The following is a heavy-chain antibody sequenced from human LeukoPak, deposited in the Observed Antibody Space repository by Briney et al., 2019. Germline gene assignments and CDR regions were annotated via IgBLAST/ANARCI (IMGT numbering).Heavy chain of an antibody. J-gene: IGHJ4*02. CDR3: AREAYCGRDCYEVFHC. CDR2: IWHEGSNK. D-gene: IGHD2-21*02. V-gene: IGHV3-33*01. CDR1: GFPYSSYG. Sequence: PGRPLRLSYAASGFPYSSYGMHGLRKAPEKPLEGVAVIWHEGSNKYYPDSVKSRFTISRDNSKNTLYLQMNSLRAHDTTVYYCAREAYCGRDCYEVFHCWGEGSLVSVS.